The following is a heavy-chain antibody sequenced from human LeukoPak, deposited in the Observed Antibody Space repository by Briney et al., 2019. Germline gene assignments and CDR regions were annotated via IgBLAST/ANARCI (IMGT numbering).Heavy chain of an antibody. D-gene: IGHD2-2*01. V-gene: IGHV3-9*01. CDR3: AKDAPRYCSSTSCSQFDY. J-gene: IGHJ4*02. CDR2: ISWNSGSI. CDR1: GFTFDDYA. Sequence: GGSLRLSCAASGFTFDDYAMRWVRQAPGKGLEWVSGISWNSGSIGYADSVKGRFPISRDNAKNSLYLQMNSLRAEDTALYYCAKDAPRYCSSTSCSQFDYWGQGTLVTVSS.